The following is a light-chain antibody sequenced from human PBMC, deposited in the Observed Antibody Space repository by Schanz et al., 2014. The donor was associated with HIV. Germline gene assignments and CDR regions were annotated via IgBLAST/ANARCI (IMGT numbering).Light chain of an antibody. CDR1: QDIRND. CDR3: QQYNSYPYT. J-gene: IGKJ2*01. V-gene: IGKV1-17*01. CDR2: AAS. Sequence: DIQMPQSPSSLSASVGDRVTITCRASQDIRNDLGWYQQKPGKAPKLLIYAASSLQSGVPSKFSGSRSGTDFTLTISSLQPEDFATYYCQQYNSYPYTFGQGTKLEIK.